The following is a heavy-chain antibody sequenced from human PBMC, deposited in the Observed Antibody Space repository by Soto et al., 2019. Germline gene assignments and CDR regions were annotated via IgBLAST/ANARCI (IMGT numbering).Heavy chain of an antibody. J-gene: IGHJ5*02. CDR1: GGSISSYY. CDR3: ARYGSGSSVWFDP. D-gene: IGHD3-10*01. V-gene: IGHV4-59*01. CDR2: IYCSGST. Sequence: QVQLQESGPGLVKPSETLSLTCTVSGGSISSYYWSWIRQPPGKGLEWIGYIYCSGSTNYNPSLKSRVTISVDTSKNQFSLKLSSVTAADTAVYYCARYGSGSSVWFDPWGQGTLVTVSS.